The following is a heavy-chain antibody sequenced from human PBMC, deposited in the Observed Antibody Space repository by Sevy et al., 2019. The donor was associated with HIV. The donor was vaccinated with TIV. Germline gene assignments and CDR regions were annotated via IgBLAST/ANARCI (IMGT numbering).Heavy chain of an antibody. Sequence: SETLSLTCSVSGASISRSYWWTWVRQSPGKGLEWIGEVYHSGTTNYNPSLKSRVSISVDTSKNQFSLQLTSVTAADTAIYYCARKQQYSDFWPHFFDYWGQGTLVTVSS. V-gene: IGHV4-4*02. CDR1: GASISRSYW. J-gene: IGHJ4*02. CDR3: ARKQQYSDFWPHFFDY. D-gene: IGHD3-3*01. CDR2: VYHSGTT.